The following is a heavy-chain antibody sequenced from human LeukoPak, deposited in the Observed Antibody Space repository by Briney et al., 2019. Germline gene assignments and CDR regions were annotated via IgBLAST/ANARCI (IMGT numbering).Heavy chain of an antibody. CDR2: ISYDGSNK. V-gene: IGHV3-30*03. D-gene: IGHD3-22*01. J-gene: IGHJ5*02. CDR3: ARDGRAFYYYGSIGHYSGWFDP. CDR1: GFPFSSYG. Sequence: GGTLRISCTASGFPFSSYGTHWVRQAPGKGLAWVAVISYDGSNKYYADIVKGRFTISRDNSKNTLYLQMNSLRTEDTAVYYCARDGRAFYYYGSIGHYSGWFDPWGQGTLVTVFS.